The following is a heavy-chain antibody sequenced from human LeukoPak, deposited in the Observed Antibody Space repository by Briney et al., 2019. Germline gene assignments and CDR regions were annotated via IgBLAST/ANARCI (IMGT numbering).Heavy chain of an antibody. Sequence: GGTLRLSCAASGFTFSSYAMHWVRQAPGKGLEWVAVISYDGNIKYYTDSVKGRFTISRDNSKNTLYLQMNSLRAEDTAVYYCARDYLMGGTTGKAFDIWGQGTMVTISS. CDR3: ARDYLMGGTTGKAFDI. CDR2: ISYDGNIK. V-gene: IGHV3-30*04. J-gene: IGHJ3*02. CDR1: GFTFSSYA. D-gene: IGHD1-26*01.